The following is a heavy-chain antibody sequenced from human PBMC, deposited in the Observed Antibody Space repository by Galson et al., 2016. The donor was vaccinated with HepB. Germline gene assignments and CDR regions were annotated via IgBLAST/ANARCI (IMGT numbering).Heavy chain of an antibody. CDR1: GFTVSSNY. J-gene: IGHJ2*01. CDR3: ARDNVHFGSGSLPWCFDL. V-gene: IGHV3-53*01. CDR2: IYSGDNT. D-gene: IGHD3-10*01. Sequence: SLRLSCAASGFTVSSNYMSWVRQAPGKGLEWVSVIYSGDNTCYADSVKGRFTISRDNFKNTVYLQMDNLSTDDTAVYYCARDNVHFGSGSLPWCFDLWGRGTLVTVSS.